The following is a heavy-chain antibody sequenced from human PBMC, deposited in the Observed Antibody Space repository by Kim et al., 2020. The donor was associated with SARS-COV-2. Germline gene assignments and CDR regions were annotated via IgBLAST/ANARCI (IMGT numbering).Heavy chain of an antibody. Sequence: SETLSLTCTVSGGSISSGGYYWSWIRQHPGKGLEWIGYIYYSGSTYYNPSLKSRVTISVDTSKNQFSLKLSSVTAADTAVYYCARGTDHLDYYDFWSGPSSGYWFDPWGQGTLVTVSS. CDR3: ARGTDHLDYYDFWSGPSSGYWFDP. V-gene: IGHV4-31*03. CDR2: IYYSGST. J-gene: IGHJ5*02. CDR1: GGSISSGGYY. D-gene: IGHD3-3*01.